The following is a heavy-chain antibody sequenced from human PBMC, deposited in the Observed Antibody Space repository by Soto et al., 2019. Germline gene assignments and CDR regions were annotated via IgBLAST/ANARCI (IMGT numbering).Heavy chain of an antibody. CDR3: AKHAPHPLYYFDY. CDR2: INPNCGGA. J-gene: IGHJ4*02. CDR1: GYTFTGYY. D-gene: IGHD2-2*01. V-gene: IGHV1-2*02. Sequence: ASVKVSCKASGYTFTGYYMHWVRQAPGQGLEWMGWINPNCGGANYAQKFQGRVTMTRDTSISTAYMELSRLRSDDTAVYYCAKHAPHPLYYFDYWGQGTLVTVSS.